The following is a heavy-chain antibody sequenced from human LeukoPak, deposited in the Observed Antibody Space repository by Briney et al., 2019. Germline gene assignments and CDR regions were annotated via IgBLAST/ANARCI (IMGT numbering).Heavy chain of an antibody. V-gene: IGHV3-74*01. CDR2: INNGGSGT. D-gene: IGHD2-21*02. CDR3: ARDPGPYCGGDCYYFDY. CDR1: GFIFSRYW. J-gene: IGHJ4*02. Sequence: PGGPLRLSCAASGFIFSRYWMHGLRQAPGKGLVWVSRINNGGSGTSYADSVKGRFTNSRDNATNTLYQQMNSLRAEDTAVYYCARDPGPYCGGDCYYFDYWGPGTLVTVSS.